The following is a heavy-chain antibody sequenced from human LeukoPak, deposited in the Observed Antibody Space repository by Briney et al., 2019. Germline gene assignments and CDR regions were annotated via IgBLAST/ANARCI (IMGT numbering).Heavy chain of an antibody. D-gene: IGHD6-13*01. Sequence: PGGSLRLSCAASGFTFSSCGMHWVRQAPGKGLEWVAVISYDGSNKYYADSVKGRFTISRDNSKNTLYLQMNSLRAEDTAVYYCAKVVYSSNGSDYWGQGTLVTVSS. V-gene: IGHV3-30*18. CDR2: ISYDGSNK. J-gene: IGHJ4*02. CDR3: AKVVYSSNGSDY. CDR1: GFTFSSCG.